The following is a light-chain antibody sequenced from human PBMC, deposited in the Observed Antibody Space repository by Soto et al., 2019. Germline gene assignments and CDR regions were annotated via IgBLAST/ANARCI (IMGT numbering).Light chain of an antibody. CDR2: AAS. J-gene: IGKJ1*01. Sequence: DIQMTQSPSSLSASVGDRVTITCRASQGIRNDVGWYQQKPGKAPKRLIYAASTLQGGVPSRFSGSGFGTEFTLTISSQQPQDFATYYCLQHHDFSWTFGQGTKVEIK. CDR3: LQHHDFSWT. V-gene: IGKV1-17*01. CDR1: QGIRND.